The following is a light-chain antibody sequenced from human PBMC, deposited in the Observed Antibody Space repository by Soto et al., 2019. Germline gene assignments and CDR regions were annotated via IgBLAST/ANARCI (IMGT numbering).Light chain of an antibody. J-gene: IGKJ3*01. V-gene: IGKV1-33*01. Sequence: DIQMTQSPSSLSASVGDRVTITCQASQAISNYLNWYQQKPGKAPKLLIYDASNLETGVLSRFSGSGSGTDFTFTISSLQPEDIATYYCQQYDNLPLFTFGPGTKVDIK. CDR1: QAISNY. CDR2: DAS. CDR3: QQYDNLPLFT.